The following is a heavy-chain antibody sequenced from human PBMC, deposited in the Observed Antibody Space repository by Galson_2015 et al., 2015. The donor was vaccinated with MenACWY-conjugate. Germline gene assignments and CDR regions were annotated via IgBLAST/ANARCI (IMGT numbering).Heavy chain of an antibody. CDR3: ARDTGTGIFDY. Sequence: SVKVSCKASGYTLAAYAMNWVRQAPGQGLEWMGWINTNTGNPTYAQGFRGRFAFSMDTSVNTEYLQISSLKAEDTALYYCARDTGTGIFDYWGQGTLVTVSS. CDR1: GYTLAAYA. J-gene: IGHJ4*02. CDR2: INTNTGNP. V-gene: IGHV7-4-1*02. D-gene: IGHD1-1*01.